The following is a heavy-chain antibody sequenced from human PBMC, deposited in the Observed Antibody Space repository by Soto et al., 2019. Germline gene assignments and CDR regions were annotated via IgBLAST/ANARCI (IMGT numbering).Heavy chain of an antibody. CDR1: GYTFTSYG. Sequence: ASVKVSCKASGYTFTSYGISWVRQAPGQGLEWMGWISAYNGNTNYAQKLQGRVTMTTDTSTSTAYMELRSLRSDDTAVYYCARRGDSGYDGYYYYYMDVWSKGTTVTVSS. CDR2: ISAYNGNT. CDR3: ARRGDSGYDGYYYYYMDV. D-gene: IGHD5-12*01. J-gene: IGHJ6*03. V-gene: IGHV1-18*01.